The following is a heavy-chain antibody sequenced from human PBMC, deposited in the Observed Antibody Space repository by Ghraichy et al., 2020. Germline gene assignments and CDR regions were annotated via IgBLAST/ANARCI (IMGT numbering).Heavy chain of an antibody. V-gene: IGHV3-15*01. D-gene: IGHD6-13*01. J-gene: IGHJ4*02. Sequence: GESLNISCAASGFTFSNAWMSWVRQAPGQGLEWVGRIRSKADDATTEYAAPVRGRFSISGDDSKNTLFLQINSLKSEDTGVYYCTTSITGSNYIGYWGQGTLVTVTS. CDR1: GFTFSNAW. CDR3: TTSITGSNYIGY. CDR2: IRSKADDATT.